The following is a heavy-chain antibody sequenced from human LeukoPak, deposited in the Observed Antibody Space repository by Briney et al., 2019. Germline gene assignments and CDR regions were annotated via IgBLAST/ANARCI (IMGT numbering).Heavy chain of an antibody. CDR1: GFTFSSYW. CDR3: ARTGSVRSGVPIDH. CDR2: IKQDGSEK. V-gene: IGHV3-7*01. J-gene: IGHJ4*02. Sequence: GGSLRLSCAASGFTFSSYWMSWVRQAPGKGLEWVANIKQDGSEKYYVDSVKGRFTISRDNAKNSLYLQMNSLRAEDTAVYYCARTGSVRSGVPIDHWGQGTLLTVSS. D-gene: IGHD3-10*01.